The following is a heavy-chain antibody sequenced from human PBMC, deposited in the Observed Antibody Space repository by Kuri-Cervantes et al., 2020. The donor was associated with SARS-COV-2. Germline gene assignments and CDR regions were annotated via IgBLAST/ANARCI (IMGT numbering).Heavy chain of an antibody. CDR2: INPSGGST. CDR1: GYTFTSYG. J-gene: IGHJ6*02. V-gene: IGHV1-46*01. Sequence: ASVKVSCKASGYTFTSYGISWVRQAPGQGLEWMGIINPSGGSTSYAQKFQGRVTMTRDTSTSTVCMELSSLRSEDTAVYYCARGGYFGTVTTQTYYYYYYGMDVWGQGTTVTVSS. CDR3: ARGGYFGTVTTQTYYYYYYGMDV. D-gene: IGHD4-17*01.